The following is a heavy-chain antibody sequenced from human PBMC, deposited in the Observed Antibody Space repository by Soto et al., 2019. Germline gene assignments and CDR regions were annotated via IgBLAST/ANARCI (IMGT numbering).Heavy chain of an antibody. Sequence: VGSLRLSCAASGFTFSSYSMNWVRQAPGKGLEWVSAISGSGGSTYYADSVKGRFTISRDNSKNTLYLQMNSLRAEDTAVYYCAKDWDSSGWYTINWFDPWGQGTLVTVSS. CDR3: AKDWDSSGWYTINWFDP. CDR2: ISGSGGST. CDR1: GFTFSSYS. D-gene: IGHD6-19*01. V-gene: IGHV3-23*01. J-gene: IGHJ5*02.